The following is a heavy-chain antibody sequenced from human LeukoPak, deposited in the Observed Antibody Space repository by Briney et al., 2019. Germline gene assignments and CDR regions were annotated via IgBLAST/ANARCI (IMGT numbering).Heavy chain of an antibody. CDR3: ARVRYYDAYYFDY. D-gene: IGHD3-22*01. V-gene: IGHV4-59*01. CDR1: GGSFSGYY. CDR2: IYYSGST. Sequence: SETLSLTCAVYGGSFSGYYWSWIRQPPGKGLEWIGYIYYSGSTKYNPSLKSRVTISGDVSRNQFSLKLNSVTAADTAVYYCARVRYYDAYYFDYWGQGTLVTVSS. J-gene: IGHJ4*02.